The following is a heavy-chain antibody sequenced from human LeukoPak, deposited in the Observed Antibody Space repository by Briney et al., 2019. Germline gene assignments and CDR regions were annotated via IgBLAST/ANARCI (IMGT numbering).Heavy chain of an antibody. D-gene: IGHD2/OR15-2a*01. J-gene: IGHJ3*02. Sequence: SETLSLTCTVSGGSITSYWNWIRQPPGKGLEWIGYIYYSGSTNYNPSLKSRLTMSVDRSKNQFSLKLSSVTAADTAVYYCARVFALSVNDAFDMWGQGTMVTVSS. CDR3: ARVFALSVNDAFDM. CDR2: IYYSGST. CDR1: GGSITSY. V-gene: IGHV4-59*01.